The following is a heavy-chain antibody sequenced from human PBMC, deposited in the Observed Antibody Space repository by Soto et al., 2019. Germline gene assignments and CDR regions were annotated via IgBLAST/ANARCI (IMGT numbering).Heavy chain of an antibody. V-gene: IGHV5-51*01. CDR1: GYSFSTYW. Sequence: ESLKISCKGSGYSFSTYWIAWVRQMPGKGLEWMGIIYPGDSDTRYSPSFQGQVTISADKSISTAYLQWSSLKASDTAMYYCARRGYCSGTTCYKWFDPWGQATLVTVSS. CDR3: ARRGYCSGTTCYKWFDP. D-gene: IGHD2-2*02. CDR2: IYPGDSDT. J-gene: IGHJ5*02.